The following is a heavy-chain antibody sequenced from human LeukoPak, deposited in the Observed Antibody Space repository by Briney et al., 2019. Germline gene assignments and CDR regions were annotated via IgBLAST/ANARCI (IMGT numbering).Heavy chain of an antibody. Sequence: GGSLRLSCAASGFTFSDFAMHWVRQAPGKGLKWVALISHDGTNIYYEDSVKGRFTISRDNSRNTLYLQMNSLRAEDTAVYYCARGSGYLETFDYWGQGTLVTVSS. CDR2: ISHDGTNI. D-gene: IGHD3-22*01. V-gene: IGHV3-30*03. CDR1: GFTFSDFA. CDR3: ARGSGYLETFDY. J-gene: IGHJ4*02.